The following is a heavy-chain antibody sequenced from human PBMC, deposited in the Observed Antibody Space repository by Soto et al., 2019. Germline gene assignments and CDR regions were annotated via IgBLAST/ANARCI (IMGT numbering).Heavy chain of an antibody. V-gene: IGHV4-4*02. J-gene: IGHJ6*02. CDR3: ARVSGSYYYGMDV. Sequence: TLSLTCAVSGGSISSSNWWSWVRQPPGKGLEWIGEIYHSGSTNYNPSLKRRVTISVDKSKNQFSLKLSSVTAADTAVYYCARVSGSYYYGMDVWGQGTTVTVSS. CDR2: IYHSGST. CDR1: GGSISSSNW. D-gene: IGHD3-10*01.